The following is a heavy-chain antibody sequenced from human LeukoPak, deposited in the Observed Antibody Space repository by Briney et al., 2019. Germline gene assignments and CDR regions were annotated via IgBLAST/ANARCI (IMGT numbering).Heavy chain of an antibody. J-gene: IGHJ4*02. CDR3: ASSDVEMATIPKYDYFDY. V-gene: IGHV1-69*06. Sequence: ASVKVSCKASGGTFSSYAISWVRQAPGQGLEWMGGIIPIFGTANYAQKFQGRVTITADKSTSTAYMGLSSLRSEDTAVYYCASSDVEMATIPKYDYFDYWGQGTLVTVSS. CDR2: IIPIFGTA. D-gene: IGHD5-24*01. CDR1: GGTFSSYA.